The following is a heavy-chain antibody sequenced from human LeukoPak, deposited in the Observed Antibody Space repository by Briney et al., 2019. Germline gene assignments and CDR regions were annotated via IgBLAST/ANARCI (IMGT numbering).Heavy chain of an antibody. Sequence: GGSLRLSCAASGFTFSSYAMSWVRQAPGKGLEWVSYISSSGSTIYYADSVKGRFTISRDNAKNSLYLQMNSLRAEDTAVYYCARDGSNYDFGYWGQGTLVTVSS. CDR3: ARDGSNYDFGY. V-gene: IGHV3-48*04. CDR1: GFTFSSYA. J-gene: IGHJ4*02. CDR2: ISSSGSTI. D-gene: IGHD4-11*01.